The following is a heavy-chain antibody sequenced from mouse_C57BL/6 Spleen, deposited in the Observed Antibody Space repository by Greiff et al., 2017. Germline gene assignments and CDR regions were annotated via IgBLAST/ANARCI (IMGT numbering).Heavy chain of an antibody. V-gene: IGHV1-54*01. Sequence: VQLQQSGAELVRPGPSVKVSCKASGYAFTNYLIEWVKQRPGQGLEWIGVINPGSGGTNYNEKFKGKATLTADKSSSTAYMQLSSLTSEDSAVYFCARWGGGHYYAMDYWGQGTSVTVSS. D-gene: IGHD3-3*01. J-gene: IGHJ4*01. CDR1: GYAFTNYL. CDR2: INPGSGGT. CDR3: ARWGGGHYYAMDY.